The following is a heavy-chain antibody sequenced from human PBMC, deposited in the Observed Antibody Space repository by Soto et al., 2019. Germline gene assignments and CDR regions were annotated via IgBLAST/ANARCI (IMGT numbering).Heavy chain of an antibody. V-gene: IGHV4-34*01. Sequence: QVQLRQWGAGLLKPSETLSLTCAVFGGSFSDYYWTWIRQSPGKGLEWIGEIYHSGTTSYNPSLNSRPTISMHTSNNQFSLKLSSVTAADTAVYYCARKPIYHFFTGYYTVDYWGQGTLVTVSS. J-gene: IGHJ4*02. D-gene: IGHD3-9*01. CDR1: GGSFSDYY. CDR3: ARKPIYHFFTGYYTVDY. CDR2: IYHSGTT.